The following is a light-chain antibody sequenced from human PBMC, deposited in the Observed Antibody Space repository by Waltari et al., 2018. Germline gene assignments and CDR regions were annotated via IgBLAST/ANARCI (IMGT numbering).Light chain of an antibody. J-gene: IGKJ4*01. CDR1: QSPLHSNGNIY. Sequence: DIVMIQSPVSLPVSPGEPASISCRSSQSPLHSNGNIYLDWYVQKPGQSPQLLIYSVSNRASGVPDRFSGSGPGTDFTLKISRVEAEDVGVYYCMNAVQTLTFGGGTKVEIK. V-gene: IGKV2-28*01. CDR2: SVS. CDR3: MNAVQTLT.